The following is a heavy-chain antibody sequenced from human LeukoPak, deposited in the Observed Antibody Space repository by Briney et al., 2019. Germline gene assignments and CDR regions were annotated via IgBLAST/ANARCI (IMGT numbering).Heavy chain of an antibody. V-gene: IGHV4-38-2*01. CDR1: GYSISSGFY. J-gene: IGHJ3*01. CDR3: ARGFCSSIDCYNDAFV. CDR2: IYGGGTT. Sequence: SETLSLTCAVSGYSISSGFYWVWIRQSPGTGLEWLASIYGGGTTYYNPALKNRLTISLDTSKTHFSVNLTSVTAADTAVYYCARGFCSSIDCYNDAFVWGQGTMVTVSS. D-gene: IGHD2-2*02.